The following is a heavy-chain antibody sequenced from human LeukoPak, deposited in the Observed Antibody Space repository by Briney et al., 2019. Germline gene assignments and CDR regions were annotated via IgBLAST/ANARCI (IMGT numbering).Heavy chain of an antibody. Sequence: GGSLRLSCAASGFTFSHYGMHWVRQAPGKGLEWVAIISYDGSQKFYTDSAKGRFTVSRDNSKNTLYLQMNSLRAEDTAVYYCAKDLERGPVAMIDYWGQGTLVTVSS. J-gene: IGHJ4*02. CDR1: GFTFSHYG. CDR3: AKDLERGPVAMIDY. D-gene: IGHD5-12*01. V-gene: IGHV3-30*18. CDR2: ISYDGSQK.